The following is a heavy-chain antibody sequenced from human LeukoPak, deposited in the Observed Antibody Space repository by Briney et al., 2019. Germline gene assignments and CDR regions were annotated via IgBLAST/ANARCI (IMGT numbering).Heavy chain of an antibody. CDR1: GGSISSSSHY. CDR2: IYYSGST. D-gene: IGHD2-8*02. J-gene: IGHJ4*02. Sequence: SETLSLTCSVSGGSISSSSHYWDWIRQPPGEGLEWIGSIYYSGSTYYNPSLKSRVTISVDTSKNQFSLKLISVIAADTAVYYCAREDTGGLDYWGQGILVTVSP. V-gene: IGHV4-39*07. CDR3: AREDTGGLDY.